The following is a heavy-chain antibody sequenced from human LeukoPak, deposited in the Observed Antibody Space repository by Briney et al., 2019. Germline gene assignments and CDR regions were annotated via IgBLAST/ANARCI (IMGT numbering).Heavy chain of an antibody. Sequence: GGSLRLSCAASGFTFNNARMSWVRQAPGRGLEWVGRIKSKTDGGTADYAAPVKGRFTISRDDSKNTLYLQMNSLKTEDTAVYYCTTLQLELLGYYYYYMDVWGKGTTVTVSS. D-gene: IGHD1-7*01. CDR1: GFTFNNAR. CDR2: IKSKTDGGTA. CDR3: TTLQLELLGYYYYYMDV. J-gene: IGHJ6*03. V-gene: IGHV3-15*01.